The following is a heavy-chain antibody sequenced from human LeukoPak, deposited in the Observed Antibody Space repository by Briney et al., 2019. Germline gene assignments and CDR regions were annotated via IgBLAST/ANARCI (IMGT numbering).Heavy chain of an antibody. CDR1: GLTLSRDY. CDR2: IYSGGNT. V-gene: IGHV3-66*01. D-gene: IGHD3-10*01. CDR3: ARVSGEHTYYFYY. Sequence: PGGSLRLSCAAPGLTLSRDYTRRGRQAPGKGLEWVSVIYSGGNTYYADSVKGRFTISRDNSKNTLYLQMNSLRAEDTAVYPCARVSGEHTYYFYYWGQGTLVTVSS. J-gene: IGHJ4*02.